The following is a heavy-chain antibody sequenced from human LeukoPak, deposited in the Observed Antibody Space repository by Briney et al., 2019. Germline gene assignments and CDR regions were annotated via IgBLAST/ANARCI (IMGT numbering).Heavy chain of an antibody. CDR1: SFSISSGYY. J-gene: IGHJ4*02. CDR3: ARGGPEVPGAMGGFDY. V-gene: IGHV4-38-2*01. CDR2: IFRSGSP. Sequence: SETLSLTCAVSSFSISSGYYWGWIRQPPGKGLEWFGKIFRSGSPYHNPSLKSRVTILVDTSKNQFSLKLTSVTAADTAVYYCARGGPEVPGAMGGFDYWGQGTLVTVSS. D-gene: IGHD2-2*01.